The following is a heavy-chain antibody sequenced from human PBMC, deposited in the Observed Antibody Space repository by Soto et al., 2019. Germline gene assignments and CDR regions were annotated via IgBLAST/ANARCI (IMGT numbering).Heavy chain of an antibody. CDR3: ARARYCGGDCYNYFDY. J-gene: IGHJ4*02. CDR2: IYYSGST. CDR1: GGSVSSGSYY. D-gene: IGHD2-21*02. V-gene: IGHV4-61*01. Sequence: PSETLSLTCTVSGGSVSSGSYYWSWIRQPPGKGLEWIGYIYYSGSTNYNPPLKSRVTISVDTSKNQFSLKLSSVTAADTAVYYCARARYCGGDCYNYFDYWGQGTLVTVSS.